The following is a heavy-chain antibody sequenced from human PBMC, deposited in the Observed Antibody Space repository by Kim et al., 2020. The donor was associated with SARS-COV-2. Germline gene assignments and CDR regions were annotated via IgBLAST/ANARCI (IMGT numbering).Heavy chain of an antibody. Sequence: SETLSLTCAVYGGSFSGYYWSWIRQPPGKGLEWIGEINHSGSTNYNPSLKSRVTISVDTSKNQFSLKLSSVTAADTAVYYCARSTKTHYYYYYGMDVWGQGTTVTVSS. CDR2: INHSGST. V-gene: IGHV4-34*01. CDR1: GGSFSGYY. D-gene: IGHD2-2*01. CDR3: ARSTKTHYYYYYGMDV. J-gene: IGHJ6*02.